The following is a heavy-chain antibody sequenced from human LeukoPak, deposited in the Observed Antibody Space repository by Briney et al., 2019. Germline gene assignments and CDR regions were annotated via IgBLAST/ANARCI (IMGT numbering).Heavy chain of an antibody. CDR1: GGSISSSSYY. V-gene: IGHV4-39*01. D-gene: IGHD6-19*01. J-gene: IGHJ5*02. Sequence: SETLSLTCTVSGGSISSSSYYWGWIRQPPGKGLEWIGSIYYSGSTYYNPSLKSRVTISVDTSKNQFSLKLSSVTAADTAVYYCARHLGYSSVWTFVSWGQGTLVTVSS. CDR2: IYYSGST. CDR3: ARHLGYSSVWTFVS.